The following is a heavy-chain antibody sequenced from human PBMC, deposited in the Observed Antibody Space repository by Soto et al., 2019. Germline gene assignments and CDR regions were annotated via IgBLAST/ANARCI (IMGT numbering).Heavy chain of an antibody. D-gene: IGHD1-7*01. V-gene: IGHV4-4*02. CDR1: GGSISSSSW. CDR2: ILESGAT. J-gene: IGHJ4*02. CDR3: TTSHAGELNN. Sequence: SETLSLTCAVPGGSISSSSWWTWVRQSPGKGLEWIGEILESGATNYNPSLKSRLTMSVDKSKNQFSLNLSSLTAADTAVYFCTTSHAGELNNWGQGTLVTVSS.